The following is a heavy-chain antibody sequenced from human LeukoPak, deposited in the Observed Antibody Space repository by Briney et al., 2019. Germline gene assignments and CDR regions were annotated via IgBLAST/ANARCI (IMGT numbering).Heavy chain of an antibody. J-gene: IGHJ4*02. D-gene: IGHD1-26*01. CDR3: ARIIEGWEQLPEHFDY. Sequence: SETLSLTCTVSGESMSGFYWSWIRQPPGEGLEWIGFIYYTGTTSYNPSLKSRLTMSVDTSKNQFSLKLSSVTAADTAIYYCARIIEGWEQLPEHFDYWGRGTLVTVSS. CDR1: GESMSGFY. V-gene: IGHV4-59*01. CDR2: IYYTGTT.